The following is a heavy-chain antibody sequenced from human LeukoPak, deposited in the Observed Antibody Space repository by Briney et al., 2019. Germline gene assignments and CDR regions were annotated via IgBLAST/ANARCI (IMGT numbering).Heavy chain of an antibody. V-gene: IGHV3-23*01. J-gene: IGHJ4*02. CDR1: GFTFSSYA. CDR3: AKDSIGVVRIFDY. CDR2: ISGSGGST. D-gene: IGHD3-22*01. Sequence: GGSLRLSCAASGFTFSSYAMSWVRQAPGKGLEWVSAISGSGGSTYYADSVKGRFTISRDNSKNTLYLQMNSLRAEFTAVYYCAKDSIGVVRIFDYWGQGTLVTVSS.